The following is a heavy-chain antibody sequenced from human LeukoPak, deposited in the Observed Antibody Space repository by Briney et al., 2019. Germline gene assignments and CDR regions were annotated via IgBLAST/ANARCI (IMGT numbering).Heavy chain of an antibody. V-gene: IGHV4-34*01. Sequence: SETLSLTCAVYAGSFSGYFWSWIRQPPGKGLEWIGEIDHSGSTNYNPSLKSRVTMSVDTSKNQFSLKLSSVTAADTAVYYCVRGLRDGYELPNYYPDSWGQGTLVTVSS. CDR2: IDHSGST. CDR3: VRGLRDGYELPNYYPDS. J-gene: IGHJ4*02. D-gene: IGHD5-24*01. CDR1: AGSFSGYF.